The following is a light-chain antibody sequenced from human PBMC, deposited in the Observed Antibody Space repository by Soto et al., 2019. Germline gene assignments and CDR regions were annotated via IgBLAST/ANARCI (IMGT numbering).Light chain of an antibody. Sequence: EIIVTQSPATLSVSPGERATLSCRASQSLSSNLAWYQQKPGQAPRLLIYGASTRATGIPARFSGSGSGTEFTLTITSLQSEDFAVYYCQQYNSWPPLTFGGGTKVDI. CDR2: GAS. CDR1: QSLSSN. J-gene: IGKJ4*01. V-gene: IGKV3-15*01. CDR3: QQYNSWPPLT.